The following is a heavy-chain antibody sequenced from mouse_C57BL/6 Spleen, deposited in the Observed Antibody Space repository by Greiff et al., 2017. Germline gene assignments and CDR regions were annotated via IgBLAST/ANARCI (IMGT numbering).Heavy chain of an antibody. Sequence: EVKLVESGPELVKPGASVKISCKASGYTFTDYYMNWVKQSHGKSLEWIGDINPNNGGTSYNQKFKSKATLTVDKSSSTAYMELRSLTSEDSSVYYCAQTGTAMDYWGQGTSVTVSS. CDR2: INPNNGGT. V-gene: IGHV1-26*01. D-gene: IGHD4-1*01. CDR3: AQTGTAMDY. J-gene: IGHJ4*01. CDR1: GYTFTDYY.